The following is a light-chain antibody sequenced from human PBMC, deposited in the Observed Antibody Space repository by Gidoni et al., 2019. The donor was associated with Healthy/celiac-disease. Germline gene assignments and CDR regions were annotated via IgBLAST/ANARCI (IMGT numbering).Light chain of an antibody. CDR2: DAA. V-gene: IGKV3-11*01. Sequence: EIVLTQCPATLSLSPGERASLSCRASLSVRSYLAWYQQKPGQAPRLLSYDAANRAPGIPARFSGSGSGTDFTLTIRSLEPEDFAVYYCHARLDRHTFGQGTKLEIK. CDR3: HARLDRHT. CDR1: LSVRSY. J-gene: IGKJ2*01.